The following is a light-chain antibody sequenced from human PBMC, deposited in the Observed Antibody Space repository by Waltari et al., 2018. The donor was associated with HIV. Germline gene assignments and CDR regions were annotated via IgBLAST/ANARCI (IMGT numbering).Light chain of an antibody. J-gene: IGKJ2*01. V-gene: IGKV1-9*01. Sequence: DIHLTQSPAYLSASVGDRVTLTCRASEGISRCLAWYQQEQGKAPKLLIYTASTLQSGVPARFSGSGSGTEFTLTVTSLQPEDFATYYCQQFKSYPFTFGQGTELGIK. CDR1: EGISRC. CDR2: TAS. CDR3: QQFKSYPFT.